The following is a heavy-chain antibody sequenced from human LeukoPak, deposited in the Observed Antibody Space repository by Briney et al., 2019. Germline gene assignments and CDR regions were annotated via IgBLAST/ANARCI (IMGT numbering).Heavy chain of an antibody. CDR3: ARVVVPAAISY. J-gene: IGHJ4*02. Sequence: GGSLRLSCAASGFTFSSYAMSWVRQAPGKGLEWVSAISGSGGSTYYADSVKGRFTISRDNSKNTLYLQMNSLRAEDTAVYYWARVVVPAAISYWGQGTLVTVSS. CDR1: GFTFSSYA. D-gene: IGHD2-2*02. V-gene: IGHV3-23*01. CDR2: ISGSGGST.